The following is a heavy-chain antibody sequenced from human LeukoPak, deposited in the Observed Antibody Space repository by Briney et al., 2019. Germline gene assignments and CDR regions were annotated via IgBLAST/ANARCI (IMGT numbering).Heavy chain of an antibody. CDR2: MYYSGHT. V-gene: IGHV4-59*01. D-gene: IGHD2-8*01. J-gene: IGHJ4*02. CDR3: ASGHRTDDVCFFDY. CDR1: GGSMSTYY. Sequence: PSETLPLTCSVSGGSMSTYYWNWIRQSPGKGLEWIGYMYYSGHTYYNPSLKSRVTISLDTPKNQFSLRLTSVTAADTAVYYCASGHRTDDVCFFDYWGLGTLVTVSS.